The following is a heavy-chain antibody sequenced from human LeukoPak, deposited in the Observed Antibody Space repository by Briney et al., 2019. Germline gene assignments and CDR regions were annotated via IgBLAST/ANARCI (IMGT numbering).Heavy chain of an antibody. V-gene: IGHV3-23*01. Sequence: GGSLRLSCAASGFIFSNYAMSWVRQAPARGLEWVSSLRGDGETFYADSVKGRFTLSRDDSRNTVYLQLNNLRVEDTAVYYCAKGGGNSGYDYIDYWGQGTLVTVSS. J-gene: IGHJ4*02. D-gene: IGHD5-12*01. CDR2: LRGDGET. CDR1: GFIFSNYA. CDR3: AKGGGNSGYDYIDY.